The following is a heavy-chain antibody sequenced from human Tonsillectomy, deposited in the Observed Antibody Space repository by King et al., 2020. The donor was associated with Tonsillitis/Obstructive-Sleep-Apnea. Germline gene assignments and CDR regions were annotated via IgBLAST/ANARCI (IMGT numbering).Heavy chain of an antibody. D-gene: IGHD2-21*02. Sequence: VQLVESGGGVVQPGRSLRLSCAASGFTFSKYGMNWVRQAPGKGLEWVALIWYDGSNKYYADSVKGRFTISRDNSKNTLYLQMNNLRAEDTALYYCASSGCGGDCNRDSWGQGTLVTVSS. CDR2: IWYDGSNK. CDR3: ASSGCGGDCNRDS. J-gene: IGHJ5*01. V-gene: IGHV3-33*01. CDR1: GFTFSKYG.